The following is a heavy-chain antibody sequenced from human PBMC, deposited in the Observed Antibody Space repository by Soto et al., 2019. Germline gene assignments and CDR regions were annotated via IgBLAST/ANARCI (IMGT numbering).Heavy chain of an antibody. Sequence: GGSLRLSCAASGFTFSSYAMSWVRQAPGKGLEWVSAISGSGGSTYYADSVKGRFTISRDNSKNTLYLQMSSLRADDTAVYYCAKDRRAGGNYGFYSDFWGQGALVTVSS. D-gene: IGHD1-7*01. CDR2: ISGSGGST. CDR3: AKDRRAGGNYGFYSDF. V-gene: IGHV3-23*01. J-gene: IGHJ4*02. CDR1: GFTFSSYA.